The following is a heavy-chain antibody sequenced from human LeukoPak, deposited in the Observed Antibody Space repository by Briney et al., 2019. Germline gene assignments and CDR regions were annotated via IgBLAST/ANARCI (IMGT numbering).Heavy chain of an antibody. CDR2: ISSASSYM. D-gene: IGHD3-10*02. V-gene: IGHV3-21*01. CDR3: AELGITMIGGV. J-gene: IGHJ6*04. Sequence: PGGSLRLSCVASGFTFNKYSMNWVRQAPGKGLEWVSSISSASSYMYYADSLKGRVTISRDNAKNSLYLQMSSLRAEDTAVYYCAELGITMIGGVWGKGTTVTISS. CDR1: GFTFNKYS.